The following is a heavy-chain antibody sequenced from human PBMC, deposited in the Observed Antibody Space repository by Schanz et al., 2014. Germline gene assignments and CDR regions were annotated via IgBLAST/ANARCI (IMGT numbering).Heavy chain of an antibody. CDR3: ASPSGYSDYGTYFDF. J-gene: IGHJ4*02. D-gene: IGHD5-12*01. CDR2: ISNDGSIK. CDR1: GFTFSSYA. Sequence: QVQLLQFGGGVVQPGRSLRLSCAASGFTFSSYAMHWVRQAPGKGLEWVALISNDGSIKYYADSVEGRFTISRDNSRNTLYRQMNSLRTEDTAVYYCASPSGYSDYGTYFDFWGQGTLXTVSS. V-gene: IGHV3-30-3*01.